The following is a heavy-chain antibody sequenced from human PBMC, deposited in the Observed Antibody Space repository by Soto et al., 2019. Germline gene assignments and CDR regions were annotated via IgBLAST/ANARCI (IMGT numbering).Heavy chain of an antibody. CDR1: GFTFSSYA. J-gene: IGHJ4*01. CDR2: ISGSGGNT. CDR3: AKDKEPDGVWDIDF. D-gene: IGHD4-17*01. Sequence: GSLRLSCAASGFTFSSYAMSWVRQAPGKGLEWVSAISGSGGNTYYAASVTGRFTISRDISKNTLYLQMNGLRVEDTAIYYCAKDKEPDGVWDIDFWGHGTLVTVSS. V-gene: IGHV3-23*01.